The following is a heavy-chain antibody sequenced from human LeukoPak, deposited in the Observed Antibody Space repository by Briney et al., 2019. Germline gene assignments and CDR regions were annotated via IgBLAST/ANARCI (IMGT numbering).Heavy chain of an antibody. CDR3: ARAPEGVYDFDY. CDR1: GFTFSSYA. V-gene: IGHV3-23*01. Sequence: PGGSLRLSCAASGFTFSSYAMSWVRQAPGKGLEWVSAISGSGGSTYYADSVKGRFTISRDNSKNTLYLQMNSLRAGDTAVYYCARAPEGVYDFDYWGQGTLVTVSS. J-gene: IGHJ4*02. CDR2: ISGSGGST. D-gene: IGHD3-16*01.